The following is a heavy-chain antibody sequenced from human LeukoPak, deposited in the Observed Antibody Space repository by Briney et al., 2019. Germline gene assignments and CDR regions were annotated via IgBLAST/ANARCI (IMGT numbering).Heavy chain of an antibody. CDR1: GGSISSYY. V-gene: IGHV4-59*01. J-gene: IGHJ6*03. Sequence: SETLSLTCTVSGGSISSYYWSWIRQPPGKGLEWIGYIYYSGSTNYNPSLKSRVTISVDTSKNQFSLKLSSVTAADTAVYYCARGVAVAGHYYYMDVWGKGTTVTVSS. CDR2: IYYSGST. D-gene: IGHD6-19*01. CDR3: ARGVAVAGHYYYMDV.